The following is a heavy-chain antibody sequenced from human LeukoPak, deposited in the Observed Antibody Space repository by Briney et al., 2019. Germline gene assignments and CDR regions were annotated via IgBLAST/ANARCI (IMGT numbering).Heavy chain of an antibody. V-gene: IGHV3-30*04. Sequence: GGSLRLSCAASGFTFSGYAMHWVRQAPGKGLEWVAVISNDGSNKYYADSVKGRFTISRDNSKNTLYLQMDSLRAEDTAVYYCAKKKQLGTGDAFDIWGQGTMVTVSS. J-gene: IGHJ3*02. D-gene: IGHD5-18*01. CDR1: GFTFSGYA. CDR2: ISNDGSNK. CDR3: AKKKQLGTGDAFDI.